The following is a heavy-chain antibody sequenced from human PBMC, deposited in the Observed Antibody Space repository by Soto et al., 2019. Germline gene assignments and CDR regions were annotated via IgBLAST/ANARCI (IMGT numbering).Heavy chain of an antibody. CDR2: IIPIFGTA. V-gene: IGHV1-69*01. CDR3: ARDRWSGYSSGWSPYYFDY. Sequence: QVQLVQSGAEVKKPGSSVKVSCTASGGTFSSYAISWVRQAPGQGLEWMGGIIPIFGTANYAQKFQGRVTITADESTSTAYMELSSLRSEDTAVYYCARDRWSGYSSGWSPYYFDYWGQGTLVTVSS. D-gene: IGHD6-19*01. J-gene: IGHJ4*02. CDR1: GGTFSSYA.